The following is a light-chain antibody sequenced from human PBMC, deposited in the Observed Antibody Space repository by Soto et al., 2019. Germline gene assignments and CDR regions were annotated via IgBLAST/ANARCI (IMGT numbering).Light chain of an antibody. J-gene: IGKJ2*01. CDR3: QQHDDYSHAT. CDR1: QSISSY. CDR2: AAS. Sequence: DIQMTQSPSSLSASVGDRVTITCRASQSISSYLNWYQQKPGKAPKLLIYAASSLQSGVPSRFSGSGSGTDFTLTISSLQPDDFATYFCQQHDDYSHATFGQGTKVESK. V-gene: IGKV1-39*01.